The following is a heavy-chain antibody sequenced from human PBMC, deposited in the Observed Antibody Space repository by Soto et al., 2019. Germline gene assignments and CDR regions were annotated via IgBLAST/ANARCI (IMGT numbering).Heavy chain of an antibody. Sequence: ESGPTLVNPTQTLTLTCTFSGFSLTTSGVGVGWLRQPPGKALEWLALIYWNDDKLYSPSLNRRLSITKDTSKNQVVLTMTNMGPVDTATYYCAHRRGAFDSWGQGTLVTVSS. CDR3: AHRRGAFDS. D-gene: IGHD3-16*01. V-gene: IGHV2-5*01. CDR1: GFSLTTSGVG. CDR2: IYWNDDK. J-gene: IGHJ5*01.